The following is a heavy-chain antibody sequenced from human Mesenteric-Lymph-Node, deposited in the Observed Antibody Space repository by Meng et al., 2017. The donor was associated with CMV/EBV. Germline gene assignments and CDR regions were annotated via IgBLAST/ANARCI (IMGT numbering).Heavy chain of an antibody. Sequence: GESLKISCAASGFTFDDYTMHWVRQAPGKGLEWVSLISWDGGSTYYADSVKGRFTISRDNSKNSLYLQMNSLRTEDTALYYCARGAFFDHPYFDYWGQGTLVTVSS. CDR1: GFTFDDYT. CDR3: ARGAFFDHPYFDY. J-gene: IGHJ4*02. D-gene: IGHD3-9*01. V-gene: IGHV3-43*01. CDR2: ISWDGGST.